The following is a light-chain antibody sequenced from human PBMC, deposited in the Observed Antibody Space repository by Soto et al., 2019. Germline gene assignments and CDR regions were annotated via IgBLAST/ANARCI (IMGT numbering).Light chain of an antibody. Sequence: EIVLTQSPGTLSLSPGEIATLSCRASQSVSSSYLAWYQQKPGQAPRLLIYGASSRATGIPDRFSGSGSGTDFTLTISRLEPEDFAVYYCQQYGSFGGGTKVEIK. J-gene: IGKJ4*01. V-gene: IGKV3-20*01. CDR1: QSVSSSY. CDR3: QQYGS. CDR2: GAS.